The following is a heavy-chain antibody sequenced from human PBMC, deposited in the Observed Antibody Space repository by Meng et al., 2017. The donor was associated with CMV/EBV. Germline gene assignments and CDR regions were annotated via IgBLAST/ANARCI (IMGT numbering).Heavy chain of an antibody. J-gene: IGHJ5*02. CDR2: ISAYNGNT. V-gene: IGHV1-18*01. CDR3: ARDYVEMATIAWFDP. D-gene: IGHD5-24*01. Sequence: ASVEVSCKASGYTFTSYGISWVRQAPGQGLEWMGWISAYNGNTNYAQKLQGRVTMTTDTSTSTAYMELRSLRSDDTAVYYCARDYVEMATIAWFDPWGQGTLVTVSS. CDR1: GYTFTSYG.